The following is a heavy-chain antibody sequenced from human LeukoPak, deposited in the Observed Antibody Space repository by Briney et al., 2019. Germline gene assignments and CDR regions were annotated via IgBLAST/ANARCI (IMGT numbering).Heavy chain of an antibody. J-gene: IGHJ4*02. V-gene: IGHV3-23*01. Sequence: GGSLRLSCAASGFTFSSYAMSWVRQAPGKGLEWVSAISGSGGSTYYADSVKGRFTISRDNSKNTLYLQMNSLRAEDTAVYYCAKGVFGSITSSTVNYWGQGTLVTVSS. D-gene: IGHD1-20*01. CDR2: ISGSGGST. CDR1: GFTFSSYA. CDR3: AKGVFGSITSSTVNY.